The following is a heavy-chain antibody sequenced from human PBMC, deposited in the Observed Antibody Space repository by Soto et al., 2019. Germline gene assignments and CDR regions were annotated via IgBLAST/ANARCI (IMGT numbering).Heavy chain of an antibody. CDR3: ARAKSLGITGTTLDAFDI. V-gene: IGHV1-69*01. Sequence: QVQLVQSGAEVKKPGSSVKVSCKASGGTLSSYAISWVRQAPGQGLEWMGGIIPIFGTANYAQKFQGRVTITADESTSTAYMELSSLRSEDTAVYYCARAKSLGITGTTLDAFDIWGQGTMVTVSS. CDR1: GGTLSSYA. D-gene: IGHD1-20*01. J-gene: IGHJ3*02. CDR2: IIPIFGTA.